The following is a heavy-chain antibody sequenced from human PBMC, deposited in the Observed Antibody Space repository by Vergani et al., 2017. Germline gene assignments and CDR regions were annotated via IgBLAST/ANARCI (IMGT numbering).Heavy chain of an antibody. CDR1: GFTFSTYA. CDR3: VKDAGSYENLFDA. V-gene: IGHV3-23*01. Sequence: EVQLLESWGSLKQPGGSVRLSCAASGFTFSTYAMHWVRQAPGKGLEWVSALTGGGGSTYYADSFKGRFIISRDNSRDTLYLQMNSLRPEDTATYYCVKDAGSYENLFDAWCQGTLVTVSS. J-gene: IGHJ4*02. D-gene: IGHD1-26*01. CDR2: LTGGGGST.